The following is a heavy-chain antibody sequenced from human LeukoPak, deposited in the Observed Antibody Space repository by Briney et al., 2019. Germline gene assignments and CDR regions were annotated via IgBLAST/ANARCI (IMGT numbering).Heavy chain of an antibody. CDR2: ISDDGRHN. Sequence: AGGSLRLSCAASGFTFSTYAMNWVRQAPGKGLEWVAVISDDGRHNYYADSVKGRFTISRGNSKSTLYLQMNSLRDDDSAAYFCARVYLERLTAGYFDHWGQGTQVTVSP. J-gene: IGHJ4*02. CDR1: GFTFSTYA. CDR3: ARVYLERLTAGYFDH. D-gene: IGHD2-8*01. V-gene: IGHV3-30*04.